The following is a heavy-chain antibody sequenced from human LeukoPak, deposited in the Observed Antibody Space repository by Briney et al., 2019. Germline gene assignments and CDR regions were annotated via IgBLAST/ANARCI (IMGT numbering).Heavy chain of an antibody. CDR3: ARARYYYDSSGYYLDY. V-gene: IGHV1-69*13. CDR1: GGTFSSYA. Sequence: SVKVSCKASGGTFSSYAISWVRQAPGQGLEWMGGIIPIFGTANYAQKFQGRVTITADESTSTAYMELSSLRSEDTAVYYCARARYYYDSSGYYLDYWGQGTLVTVSS. CDR2: IIPIFGTA. D-gene: IGHD3-22*01. J-gene: IGHJ4*02.